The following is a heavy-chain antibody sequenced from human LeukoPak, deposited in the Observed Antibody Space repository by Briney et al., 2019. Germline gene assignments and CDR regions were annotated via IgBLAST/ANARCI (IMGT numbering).Heavy chain of an antibody. Sequence: SETLSLTCTVSGGSVSSGNYYWNWIRQPPGKGLEWIGYIYYRGNTYYNPSLKSRVTISVDTSKNQFSLKLSSVTAADTAVYYCARVAAGPWYYYGMDVWGQGTTVTVSS. D-gene: IGHD6-13*01. J-gene: IGHJ6*02. V-gene: IGHV4-30-4*01. CDR1: GGSVSSGNYY. CDR2: IYYRGNT. CDR3: ARVAAGPWYYYGMDV.